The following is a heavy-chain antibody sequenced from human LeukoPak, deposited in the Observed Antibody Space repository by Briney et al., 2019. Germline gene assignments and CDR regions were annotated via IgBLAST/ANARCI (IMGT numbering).Heavy chain of an antibody. Sequence: PGGSLRLSCAASGFISSNYAIYWVRQAPGKGLEWVAVISHDANNKYYADSVKGRFTISRDNSNNALYLQMNSLRAEDTAVYYCARGAPPDYWGQGTLLTVSS. CDR1: GFISSNYA. D-gene: IGHD1-14*01. CDR2: ISHDANNK. J-gene: IGHJ4*02. V-gene: IGHV3-30-3*01. CDR3: ARGAPPDY.